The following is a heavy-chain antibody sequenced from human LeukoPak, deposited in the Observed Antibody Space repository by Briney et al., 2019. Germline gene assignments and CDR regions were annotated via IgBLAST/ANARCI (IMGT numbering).Heavy chain of an antibody. J-gene: IGHJ4*02. Sequence: PGGSLRLSCAASGFTFSSYGMHWVRQAPGKGLEWVAVISYDGSNKYYADSVKGRFTISRDNSKNTLYLQMNSLRAEDTAVYYCAKPTSNYDFWSGLDYWGQGTLVTVSS. V-gene: IGHV3-30*18. CDR1: GFTFSSYG. CDR2: ISYDGSNK. CDR3: AKPTSNYDFWSGLDY. D-gene: IGHD3-3*01.